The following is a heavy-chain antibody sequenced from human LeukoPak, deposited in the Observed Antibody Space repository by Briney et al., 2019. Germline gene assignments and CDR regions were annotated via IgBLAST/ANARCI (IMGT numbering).Heavy chain of an antibody. CDR3: ASSAAGKQYGSGDY. Sequence: GGSLRLSCEPSGFTFNSYVMHWVRQAPGEGLEWVAVISYDGSDDDYADSVKGRFTISRDNSNNTLYLQLNSLRLEDTAVYYCASSAAGKQYGSGDYWGQGTLVTVSS. D-gene: IGHD3-10*01. V-gene: IGHV3-30*04. CDR2: ISYDGSDD. CDR1: GFTFNSYV. J-gene: IGHJ4*02.